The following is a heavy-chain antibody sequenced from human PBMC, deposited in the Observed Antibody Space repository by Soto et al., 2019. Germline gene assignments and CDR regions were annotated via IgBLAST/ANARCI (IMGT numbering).Heavy chain of an antibody. Sequence: EVQLVESGGGSVQPGRSLRLSCVASKFTFKDYAMHWVRQAPGKGLEWVSGISWNSGTIAYADSVQGRFTISRDNAKNSLYLQMDRLRAEDTALYYCAREYIVASGRRPLDYWGQGTMVTVSS. D-gene: IGHD3-16*02. CDR2: ISWNSGTI. CDR3: AREYIVASGRRPLDY. CDR1: KFTFKDYA. V-gene: IGHV3-9*01. J-gene: IGHJ4*02.